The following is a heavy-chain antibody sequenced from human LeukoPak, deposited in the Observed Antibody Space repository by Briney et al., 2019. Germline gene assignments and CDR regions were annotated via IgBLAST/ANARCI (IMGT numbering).Heavy chain of an antibody. J-gene: IGHJ4*02. CDR1: RYTLSELS. V-gene: IGHV1-24*01. Sequence: ASVKVSCKVSRYTLSELSMHWVRQAPGRGGEWVGGFEPEDGETIYAHKYHGRVTMTEDTTTDTAYMELSSLRSEDTAVYYCATGGTAVVYYFHYWGQGTLVTVSS. CDR2: FEPEDGET. D-gene: IGHD5-18*01. CDR3: ATGGTAVVYYFHY.